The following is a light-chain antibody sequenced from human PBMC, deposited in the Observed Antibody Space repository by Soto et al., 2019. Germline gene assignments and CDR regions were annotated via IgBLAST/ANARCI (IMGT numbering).Light chain of an antibody. J-gene: IGLJ2*01. CDR1: SSDVGGYNY. CDR2: ASS. CDR3: SSYTRSNTVTVV. V-gene: IGLV2-14*01. Sequence: QSALTQPASLTGSPGQSITISCTCSSSDVGGYNYVSWYQQHPGKAPKLMFYASSNRPSGVSNRFSGSKSANTASLTISGLQAEDGADYYCSSYTRSNTVTVVFGGGTKLTVL.